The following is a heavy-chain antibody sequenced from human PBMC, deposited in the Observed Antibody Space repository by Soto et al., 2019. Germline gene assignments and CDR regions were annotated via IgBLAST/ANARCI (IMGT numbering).Heavy chain of an antibody. Sequence: QVQLQESGPGLVKPSETLSLTCTVSGGSISSYYWSWIRQPPGKGLEWIGYIYYSGSTTYTPSLKSPGTISVDTSKIQFSLKLSSVTAADTDVYYCAREGAARGYYYYGMDVWGQGTTVTVSS. D-gene: IGHD3-16*01. CDR1: GGSISSYY. V-gene: IGHV4-59*01. CDR3: AREGAARGYYYYGMDV. J-gene: IGHJ6*02. CDR2: IYYSGST.